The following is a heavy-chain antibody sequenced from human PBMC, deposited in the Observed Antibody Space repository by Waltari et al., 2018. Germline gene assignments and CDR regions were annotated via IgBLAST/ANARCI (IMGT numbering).Heavy chain of an antibody. V-gene: IGHV1-3*04. J-gene: IGHJ5*02. CDR3: ARSGGLIRFEA. CDR2: INTGNRNT. Sequence: QVQMVQSGAEVKKPGASVKVSCETSGFTFTHYALHWVRQAPGQRLEWMGWINTGNRNTQVSQKFQGRVTFTRDTSANTVYMDLTSLMSQDTAVYYCARSGGLIRFEAWGQGTLVTVSS. D-gene: IGHD2-15*01. CDR1: GFTFTHYA.